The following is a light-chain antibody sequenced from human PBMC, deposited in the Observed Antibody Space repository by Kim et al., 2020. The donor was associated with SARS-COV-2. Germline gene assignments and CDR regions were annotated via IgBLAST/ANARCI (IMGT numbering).Light chain of an antibody. CDR3: SSYTSSSTLGV. V-gene: IGLV2-14*03. J-gene: IGLJ1*01. CDR2: DVS. Sequence: QSALTQPASVSGSHGQSITISCTGTSSDIGGYNYVSWYQQHPGKAPQLMIYDVSNRPSGVSNRFSGSKSGNTASLTISGLQAEDEADYYCSSYTSSSTLGVFGTGTKVTVL. CDR1: SSDIGGYNY.